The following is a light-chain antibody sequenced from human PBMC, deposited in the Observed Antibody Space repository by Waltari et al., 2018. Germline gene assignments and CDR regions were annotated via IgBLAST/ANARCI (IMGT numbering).Light chain of an antibody. CDR1: SCHIGAFPY. V-gene: IGLV2-14*01. J-gene: IGLJ2*01. CDR2: DVS. Sequence: QPALTHPASVSGPPGQSIPTPRTGTSCHIGAFPYVPWYQQFPGKAPKLIIYDVSKRPSGVSNRFSGSKSGDSASLTISGLQVDDEAHYHCASYTGGSTHVAFGGGTQVTVL. CDR3: ASYTGGSTHVA.